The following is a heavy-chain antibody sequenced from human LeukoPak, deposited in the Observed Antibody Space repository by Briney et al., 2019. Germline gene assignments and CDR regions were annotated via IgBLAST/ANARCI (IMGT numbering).Heavy chain of an antibody. CDR1: GGSFSGYY. CDR2: INHSGST. J-gene: IGHJ4*02. Sequence: PSETLSLTCAVYGGSFSGYYWSWIRQPPGKGLEWIGEINHSGSTNYNPSLKSRVTISVDTSKNQFSLRLSSVTAADTALYYCARGDGYNPHVDYWGQGTLVTVSS. CDR3: ARGDGYNPHVDY. D-gene: IGHD5-24*01. V-gene: IGHV4-34*01.